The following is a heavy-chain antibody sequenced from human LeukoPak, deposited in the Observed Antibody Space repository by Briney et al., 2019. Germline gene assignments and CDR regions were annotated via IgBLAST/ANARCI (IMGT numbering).Heavy chain of an antibody. CDR1: GFTVSSNY. D-gene: IGHD6-13*01. V-gene: IGHV3-23*01. J-gene: IGHJ5*02. CDR2: ISRSGGAT. Sequence: PGGSLRLSCAASGFTVSSNYMSWVRQAPGKGLEWVSAISRSGGATYYADSVKGRFTISRDNSKNTLYLQVNSLRAQDTAVYYYAKCSGPYNSNCRNWFDPWGQGTLVSVSS. CDR3: AKCSGPYNSNCRNWFDP.